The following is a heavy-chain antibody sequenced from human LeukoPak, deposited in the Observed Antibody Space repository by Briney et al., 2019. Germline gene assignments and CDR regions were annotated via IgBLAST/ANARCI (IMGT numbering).Heavy chain of an antibody. CDR1: GFTFSSYW. V-gene: IGHV3-74*01. CDR2: INSDGSST. D-gene: IGHD3-10*01. J-gene: IGHJ4*02. CDR3: ARLNRITMVRGVIFPFIDY. Sequence: GGSLRLSCAASGFTFSSYWMHWVRQAPGKGLVWVSRINSDGSSTSYADSVKGRLTISRDNAKNTLYLQMNSLRAEDTAVYYCARLNRITMVRGVIFPFIDYWGQGTLVTVSS.